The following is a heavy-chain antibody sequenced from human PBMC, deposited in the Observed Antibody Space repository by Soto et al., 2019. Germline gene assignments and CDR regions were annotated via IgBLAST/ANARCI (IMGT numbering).Heavy chain of an antibody. CDR1: GFTFSNHW. CDR3: ACAGRSGGTPPN. J-gene: IGHJ4*02. Sequence: EVQLVESGGGLVQPGGSLRLSCAASGFTFSNHWMSWVRQAPGRGLEWVANIKHDGSEKQYVDSMQGRFTISRDNDKNSLYLQMNSLRAEETAVYYCACAGRSGGTPPNWGQGTLVTVSS. D-gene: IGHD3-10*01. CDR2: IKHDGSEK. V-gene: IGHV3-7*05.